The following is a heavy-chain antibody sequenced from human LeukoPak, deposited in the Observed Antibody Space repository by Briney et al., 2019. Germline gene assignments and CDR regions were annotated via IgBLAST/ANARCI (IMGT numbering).Heavy chain of an antibody. CDR1: GFTFSTYA. V-gene: IGHV3-23*01. CDR2: ISSSATST. Sequence: GGSLRLSCAASGFTFSTYAMNWVRQAPGEGLEWVSVISSSATSTHYADSVKGRVTIPRDNSKNTLYLEMTSLRAEDTAIYYCARSLGDDGSGSYHKLDYWGQGSLVTVSS. J-gene: IGHJ4*02. D-gene: IGHD3-22*01. CDR3: ARSLGDDGSGSYHKLDY.